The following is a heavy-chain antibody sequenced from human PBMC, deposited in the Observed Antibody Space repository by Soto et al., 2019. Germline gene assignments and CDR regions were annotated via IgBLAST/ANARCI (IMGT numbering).Heavy chain of an antibody. D-gene: IGHD2-15*01. J-gene: IGHJ6*02. Sequence: ASVKVSCKASGGTFSSYAISWVRQAPGQGLEWMGGIIPIFGTANYAQKFQGRVTITADESTSTAYMELSSLRSEDTAVYYCARDKKKWSRFRKYYYYGMDVWGQGTTVTVSS. CDR3: ARDKKKWSRFRKYYYYGMDV. CDR2: IIPIFGTA. CDR1: GGTFSSYA. V-gene: IGHV1-69*13.